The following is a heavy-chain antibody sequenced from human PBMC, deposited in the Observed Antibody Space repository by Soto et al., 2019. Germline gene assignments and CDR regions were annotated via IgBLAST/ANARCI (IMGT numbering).Heavy chain of an antibody. J-gene: IGHJ5*02. CDR3: ARAIVVVSRASWFDP. D-gene: IGHD2-21*01. CDR1: GGSISSGDYY. Sequence: QVQLQESGPGLVKPSQTLSLTCTVSGGSISSGDYYWSWIRQPPGKGLEWVGYIYYSGSTYYNPSLKSRVTISVDTSKSQFSLKLSSVTAADTAVYYCARAIVVVSRASWFDPWGQGTLVTVSS. V-gene: IGHV4-30-4*01. CDR2: IYYSGST.